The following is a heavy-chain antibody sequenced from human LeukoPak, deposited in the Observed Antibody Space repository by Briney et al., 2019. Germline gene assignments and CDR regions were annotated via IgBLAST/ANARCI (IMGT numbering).Heavy chain of an antibody. Sequence: SETLPLTCAVYGGSFSGYYWSWIRQPPGKGLEWIGEINHSGSTNYNPSLKSRVTISVDTSKNQFSLKLSSVTAADTAVYYCARGRGITMVRGRRNWFDPWGQGTLVTVSS. CDR3: ARGRGITMVRGRRNWFDP. D-gene: IGHD3-10*01. J-gene: IGHJ5*02. V-gene: IGHV4-34*01. CDR2: INHSGST. CDR1: GGSFSGYY.